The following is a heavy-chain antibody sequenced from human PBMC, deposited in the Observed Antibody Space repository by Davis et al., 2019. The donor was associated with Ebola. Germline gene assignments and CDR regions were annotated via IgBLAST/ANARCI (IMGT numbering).Heavy chain of an antibody. CDR3: ARDFDWATDY. Sequence: GGSLRLSCAASGLTFDDYGMSWVRQAPGKGLEWVSGINWNGGSTGYADSVKGRFTISRDNSEHTVYLQLNSLRVEDTAVYHCARDFDWATDYWGQGTLVTVSS. CDR2: INWNGGST. D-gene: IGHD3-9*01. V-gene: IGHV3-20*01. J-gene: IGHJ4*02. CDR1: GLTFDDYG.